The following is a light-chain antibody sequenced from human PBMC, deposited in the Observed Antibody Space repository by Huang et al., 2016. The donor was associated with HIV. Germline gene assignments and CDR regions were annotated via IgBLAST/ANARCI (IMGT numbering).Light chain of an antibody. Sequence: EIVLTQSPGTLSLSPGERATLSCRASQSVSSSSLAWYQQKPGQAPRLLINGASSRATGIPDMFSGSGSGTDYTLTISRLEPEDFAVYYCQHYGSSPPFTFGPGTKVDIK. V-gene: IGKV3-20*01. CDR3: QHYGSSPPFT. J-gene: IGKJ3*01. CDR1: QSVSSSS. CDR2: GAS.